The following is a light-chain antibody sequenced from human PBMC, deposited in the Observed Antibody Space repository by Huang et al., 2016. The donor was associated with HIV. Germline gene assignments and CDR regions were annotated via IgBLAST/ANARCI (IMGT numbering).Light chain of an antibody. CDR1: QSISTN. J-gene: IGKJ4*01. CDR3: QQYNNWLALT. Sequence: EIVMTQSPATLSVSPGERVTLSCRASQSISTNLAWYRQKPGQAPRLLIYYSSTSAPCIPARFSGSGSGTEFTLTISSLQSEDSAVYYCQQYNNWLALTFGGGTKVEIK. V-gene: IGKV3D-15*01. CDR2: YSS.